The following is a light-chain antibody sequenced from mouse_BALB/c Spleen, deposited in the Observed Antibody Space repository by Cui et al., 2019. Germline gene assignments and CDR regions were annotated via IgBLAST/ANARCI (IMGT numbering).Light chain of an antibody. J-gene: IGKJ4*01. CDR1: ETIYSN. CDR2: AAT. V-gene: IGKV12-46*01. Sequence: DIQMTQSPASLSVSVGETVTITCRASETIYSNLAWYQQKQGKSPKLLVYAATNLADGVPSRFSGSGSGTQYSLKINSLQSEDFGSYYCQHFWGTPFTFGSGTKLEIK. CDR3: QHFWGTPFT.